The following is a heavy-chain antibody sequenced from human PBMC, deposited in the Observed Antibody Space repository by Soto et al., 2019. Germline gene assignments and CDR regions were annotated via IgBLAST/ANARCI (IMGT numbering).Heavy chain of an antibody. J-gene: IGHJ4*02. Sequence: SLTLECAASWFRLSVYDMSWVGQAPGKGLKYVSSISVTGSGTYYADSVKGRFTISRDNSKNTLYLQMNSLRVEDSAVYYCARTTTTKSRDYWGQGTLVTVS. D-gene: IGHD4-17*01. CDR1: WFRLSVYD. CDR2: ISVTGSGT. CDR3: ARTTTTKSRDY. V-gene: IGHV3-23*01.